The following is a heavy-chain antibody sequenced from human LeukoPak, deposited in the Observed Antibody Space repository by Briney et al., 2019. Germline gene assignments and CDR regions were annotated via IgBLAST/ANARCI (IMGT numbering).Heavy chain of an antibody. D-gene: IGHD3-10*01. CDR1: GGSISNYY. J-gene: IGHJ4*02. V-gene: IGHV4-59*01. Sequence: SETLSLTCTVSGGSISNYYWSWIRQPPGKGLEWIGYIYYSGSTNYNPSLKSRVTISIDTSKNQFSLKLTSVTAADTAVYYCARSGGYGSGSTLWGQGTLVTVSS. CDR2: IYYSGST. CDR3: ARSGGYGSGSTL.